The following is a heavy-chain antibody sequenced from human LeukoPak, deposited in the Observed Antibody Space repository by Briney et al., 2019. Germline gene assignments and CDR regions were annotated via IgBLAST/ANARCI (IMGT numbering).Heavy chain of an antibody. J-gene: IGHJ6*02. D-gene: IGHD3-10*01. Sequence: GASVKVSCKASGYTFTGYYMHWVRQAPGQGLEWMGWINPNSGGTNYAQKFQGRVTMTRDTSISTAYMELSRLRSDDTAVHYCARELITMVRGVIYYYYGMDVWGQGTTVTVSS. V-gene: IGHV1-2*02. CDR1: GYTFTGYY. CDR2: INPNSGGT. CDR3: ARELITMVRGVIYYYYGMDV.